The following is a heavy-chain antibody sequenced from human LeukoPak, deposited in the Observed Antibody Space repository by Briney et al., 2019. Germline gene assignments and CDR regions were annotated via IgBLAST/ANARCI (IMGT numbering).Heavy chain of an antibody. D-gene: IGHD3-22*01. CDR1: GVTISSYY. J-gene: IGHJ4*02. CDR2: IRYSGST. Sequence: SETLTLTCTVSGVTISSYYLNWIRQAPGKGPEWIGNIRYSGSTNYNPSLKSRVTISVDTSKNQFSLELSYVTAADTAVYYCARELGDSSGFDYWGQGTLVTVSS. CDR3: ARELGDSSGFDY. V-gene: IGHV4-59*01.